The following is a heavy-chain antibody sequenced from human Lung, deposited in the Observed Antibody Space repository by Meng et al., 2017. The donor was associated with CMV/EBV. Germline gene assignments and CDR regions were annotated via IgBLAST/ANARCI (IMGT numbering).Heavy chain of an antibody. V-gene: IGHV3-21*01. Sequence: EVSLVESGGGLVMSGGSLSLSCAASGFTFSCYSMNWVRQASGKGLEWVSSISSSSSYIYYADSVKGRFTISRDNAKNSLYLQMNSLRAEDTAVYYCARDREVRNFDYWGQGTLVTVSS. D-gene: IGHD3-10*01. CDR3: ARDREVRNFDY. J-gene: IGHJ4*02. CDR1: GFTFSCYS. CDR2: ISSSSSYI.